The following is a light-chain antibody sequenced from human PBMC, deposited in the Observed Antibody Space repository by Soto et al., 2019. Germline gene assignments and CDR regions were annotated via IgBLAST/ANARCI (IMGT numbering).Light chain of an antibody. V-gene: IGKV3-20*01. Sequence: IVLTQSPGTLSLSPGEGATLSCRASQPVNSGYLGWYQQKPGQAPRLLMYGVSTRVTGIPDRFSGSGAGTDFTLTISGLEPGDFAVYYGQVYGSSPTTFGPGTKVEFK. J-gene: IGKJ1*01. CDR2: GVS. CDR1: QPVNSGY. CDR3: QVYGSSPTT.